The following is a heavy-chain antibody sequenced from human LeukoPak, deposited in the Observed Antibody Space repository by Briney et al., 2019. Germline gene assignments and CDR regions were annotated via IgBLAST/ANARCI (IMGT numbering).Heavy chain of an antibody. V-gene: IGHV3-74*01. CDR1: GFTFSSYW. Sequence: GGSLRLSCAASGFTFSSYWMHWVRQAPGKGLVWVSVINDDGSGTNYADSVRGRSTISRDNAKNTLYLQMTSLGAEDTAVYYCVRGGFGHAMDVWGQGTTVTVSS. D-gene: IGHD3-10*01. J-gene: IGHJ6*02. CDR3: VRGGFGHAMDV. CDR2: INDDGSGT.